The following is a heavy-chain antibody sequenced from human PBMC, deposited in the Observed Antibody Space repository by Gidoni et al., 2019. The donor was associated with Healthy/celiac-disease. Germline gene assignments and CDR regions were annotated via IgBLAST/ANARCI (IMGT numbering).Heavy chain of an antibody. V-gene: IGHV5-51*01. CDR2: IYPGDSDT. D-gene: IGHD2-15*01. CDR1: AYSFTSYW. Sequence: EVQLVQSGAEVKKPGESLKISCKGSAYSFTSYWIGWVRQMPGKGLEWMGIIYPGDSDTRYSPSFQGQVTISADKSISTAYLQWSSLKASDTAMYYCARHRYCSGGSCYWFDPWGQGTLVTVSS. J-gene: IGHJ5*02. CDR3: ARHRYCSGGSCYWFDP.